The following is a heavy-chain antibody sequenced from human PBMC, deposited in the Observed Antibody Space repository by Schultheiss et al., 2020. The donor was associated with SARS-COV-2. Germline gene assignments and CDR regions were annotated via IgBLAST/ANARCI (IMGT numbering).Heavy chain of an antibody. D-gene: IGHD2-2*01. CDR3: AKESAPRHYIVEVPPAIIIPYGMDV. CDR2: ISYAGSNK. CDR1: GFTFSSYG. V-gene: IGHV3-30*18. Sequence: GGSLRLSCAASGFTFSSYGMHWVRQAPGKGLEWLAVISYAGSNKYYADSVKGRFTISRDNSKNTLYLQMNSLRAEDTAVYYCAKESAPRHYIVEVPPAIIIPYGMDVWGQGTTVTVSS. J-gene: IGHJ6*02.